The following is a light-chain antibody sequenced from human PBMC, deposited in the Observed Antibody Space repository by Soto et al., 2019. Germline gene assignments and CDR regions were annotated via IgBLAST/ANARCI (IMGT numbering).Light chain of an antibody. CDR1: QSVNSA. CDR3: QQYHDWPPT. Sequence: EIVMTQSPGTLALSPCEGATLSFRASQSVNSALAWYQQKPGQVPRLLIYGASTRATGIPARFSGSGSGTEFTLTISSLQSEDFAVYYCQQYHDWPPTFGQGTKVDIK. V-gene: IGKV3-15*01. CDR2: GAS. J-gene: IGKJ1*01.